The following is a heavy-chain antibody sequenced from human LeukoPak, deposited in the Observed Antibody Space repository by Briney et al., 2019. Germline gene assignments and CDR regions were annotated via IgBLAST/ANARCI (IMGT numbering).Heavy chain of an antibody. D-gene: IGHD5-18*01. Sequence: ASVKVSCKASGYTFTSYGSSWVRQAPGQALEWMGWISAYNGNTNYAQKLQGRVTMTTDTSTSTAYMELRSLRSDDTAVYYCARDIRGYSYGYCWYFDLWGRGTLVTVSS. CDR3: ARDIRGYSYGYCWYFDL. V-gene: IGHV1-18*01. J-gene: IGHJ2*01. CDR2: ISAYNGNT. CDR1: GYTFTSYG.